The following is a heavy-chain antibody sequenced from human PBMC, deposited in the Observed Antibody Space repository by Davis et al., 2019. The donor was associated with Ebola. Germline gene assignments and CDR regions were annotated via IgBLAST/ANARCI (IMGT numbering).Heavy chain of an antibody. Sequence: MPSETLSLTCTVSGGSISSSSYYWGWIRQPPGKGLEWIGSIYYSGSTYYNPSLKSRVTISVDTSKNQFSLKLVSVTAADTAVYYCARVGLWFGELLFENNWFDPWGQGTLVTVSS. D-gene: IGHD3-10*01. CDR3: ARVGLWFGELLFENNWFDP. CDR1: GGSISSSSYY. V-gene: IGHV4-39*07. CDR2: IYYSGST. J-gene: IGHJ5*02.